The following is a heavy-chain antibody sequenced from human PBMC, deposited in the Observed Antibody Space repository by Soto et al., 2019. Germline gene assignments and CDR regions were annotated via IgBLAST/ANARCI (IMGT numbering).Heavy chain of an antibody. CDR3: ARHWGSYYGSGSYSFDY. CDR2: IYYSGST. CDR1: GGSISSSSYY. J-gene: IGHJ4*02. V-gene: IGHV4-39*01. D-gene: IGHD3-10*01. Sequence: QLQLQESGPGLVKPSETLSLTCTVSGGSISSSSYYWDWIRQPPGKGLEWIGSIYYSGSTYYNPSLKSRVTISVDTSKNQFSLKLSSVTAADTAVYYCARHWGSYYGSGSYSFDYWGQGTLVTVSS.